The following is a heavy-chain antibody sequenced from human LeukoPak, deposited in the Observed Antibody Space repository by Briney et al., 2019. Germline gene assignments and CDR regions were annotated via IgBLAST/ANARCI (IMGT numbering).Heavy chain of an antibody. J-gene: IGHJ4*02. CDR2: IYTSGST. D-gene: IGHD2-15*01. CDR3: ASYAVYCSGGSCYRTSADY. Sequence: SETLSLTCTVSGGSISSGSYYWSWIRQPAGTGLEWIGRIYTSGSTNYNPSLKSRVTISVDTSKNQFSLKLNSVTAADTAVYYCASYAVYCSGGSCYRTSADYWGQGTLVTVSS. CDR1: GGSISSGSYY. V-gene: IGHV4-61*02.